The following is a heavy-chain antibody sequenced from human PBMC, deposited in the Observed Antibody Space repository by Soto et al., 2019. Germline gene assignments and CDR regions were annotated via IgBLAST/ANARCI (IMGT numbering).Heavy chain of an antibody. V-gene: IGHV3-7*01. Sequence: EVQLVESGGGLVQPGGSLRLSCVDSGFTFSSYWMSWVRQAPVKGLEWVGNIKQDGSEENYADSVKGRFTISRDNAKNSMYLQMSSRRGEDAAVYYCGRIAAGGRGWDGWGQGTTVVVSS. CDR1: GFTFSSYW. CDR2: IKQDGSEE. D-gene: IGHD6-13*01. CDR3: GRIAAGGRGWDG. J-gene: IGHJ6*02.